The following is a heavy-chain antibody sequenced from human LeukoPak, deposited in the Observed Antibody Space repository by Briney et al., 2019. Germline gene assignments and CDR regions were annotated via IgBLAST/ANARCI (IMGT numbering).Heavy chain of an antibody. CDR2: ISSSAGNT. V-gene: IGHV3-23*01. Sequence: GGSLTLSCAASGFPFSSYPMSWVRRAPGKGLEWVSSISSSAGNTYYADSVKGRFTISRDYSKNTLYLQMNSLRAEDTAIYYCAKNRGFRGVIVAPPLDFWGQGTLVTVSS. CDR3: AKNRGFRGVIVAPPLDF. D-gene: IGHD3-16*02. CDR1: GFPFSSYP. J-gene: IGHJ4*02.